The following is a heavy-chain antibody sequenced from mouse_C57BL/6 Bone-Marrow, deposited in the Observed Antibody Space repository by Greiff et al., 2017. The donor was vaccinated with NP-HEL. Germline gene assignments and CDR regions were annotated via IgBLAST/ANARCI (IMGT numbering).Heavy chain of an antibody. CDR3: ARLGGDYWYFDV. CDR1: GYAFSSSW. Sequence: QVQLKQSGPELVKPGASVKISCKASGYAFSSSWMNWVKQRPGKGLEWIGRIYPGDGDTNYNGKFKGKATLTADKSSSTAYMQLSSLTSEDYAVYLCARLGGDYWYFDVWGTGTTVTVSS. V-gene: IGHV1-82*01. J-gene: IGHJ1*03. CDR2: IYPGDGDT.